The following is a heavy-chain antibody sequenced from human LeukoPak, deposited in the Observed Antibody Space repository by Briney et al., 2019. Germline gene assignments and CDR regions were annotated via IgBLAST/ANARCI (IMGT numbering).Heavy chain of an antibody. V-gene: IGHV4-39*01. D-gene: IGHD4-17*01. CDR3: ASDYGDIY. Sequence: PSETLSLTCTVSGGSISSSSYYWGWLRQPPGKGLEWIGSIYYSGSTYYNPSLKSRVTISVDTSKNQFSLKLSSVTAADTAVYYCASDYGDIYWGQGTLVTVSS. CDR2: IYYSGST. CDR1: GGSISSSSYY. J-gene: IGHJ4*02.